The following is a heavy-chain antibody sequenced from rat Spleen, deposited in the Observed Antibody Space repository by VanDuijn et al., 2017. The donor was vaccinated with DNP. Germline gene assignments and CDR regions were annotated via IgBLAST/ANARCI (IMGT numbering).Heavy chain of an antibody. D-gene: IGHD3-8*01. CDR1: GFNFNDYW. V-gene: IGHV5-22*01. CDR2: ISYEGRST. CDR3: TSNPHIRTAAPFDY. J-gene: IGHJ2*01. Sequence: EVKLVESGGGLVQPGRSLKLSCAASGFNFNDYWMGWVRQAPGKGLEWVASISYEGRSTNYGDSVKGRFSLSRDNAKSTRYLQVNSLRSEDTATYYCTSNPHIRTAAPFDYWGQGVMVTVSS.